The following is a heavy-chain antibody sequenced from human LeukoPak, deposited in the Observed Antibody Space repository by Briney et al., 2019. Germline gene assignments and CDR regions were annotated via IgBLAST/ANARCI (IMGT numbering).Heavy chain of an antibody. CDR2: IVVGSGNT. D-gene: IGHD3-22*01. V-gene: IGHV1-58*01. J-gene: IGHJ4*02. CDR1: GFTFTSSA. CDR3: AAVHYYDSSGYYGFDY. Sequence: SVTLSCKASGFTFTSSAVQWVRQPRGQRIEWVGWIVVGSGNTNYAQKFQERVTITRDMSTSTAYMELSSLRSEDTAVYYCAAVHYYDSSGYYGFDYWGQGTLVTVSS.